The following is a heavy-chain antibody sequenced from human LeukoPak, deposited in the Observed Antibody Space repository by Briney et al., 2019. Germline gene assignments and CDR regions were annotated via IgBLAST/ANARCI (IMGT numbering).Heavy chain of an antibody. V-gene: IGHV3-74*01. CDR3: ARADVSRSYFDFDY. CDR1: RFAFSKSW. CDR2: INLDTSVT. Sequence: PGGSLRLSCTASRFAFSKSWMHWVRQAPGKGLVWVSRINLDTSVTTYADSVKGRFTISRDNAKNTLYLQMSSLRGDDTAVYYCARADVSRSYFDFDYRGQGTLVTVSS. D-gene: IGHD3-22*01. J-gene: IGHJ4*02.